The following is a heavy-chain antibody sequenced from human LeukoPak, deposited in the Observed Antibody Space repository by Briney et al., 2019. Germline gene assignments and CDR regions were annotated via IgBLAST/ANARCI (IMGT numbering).Heavy chain of an antibody. J-gene: IGHJ4*02. D-gene: IGHD6-13*01. V-gene: IGHV3-30-3*01. Sequence: GGSLRLSCAASGFTFSNYALHWVRQAPGKGLEWVAVLSYDGNNKYYADSVKGRFTISRDNSKNTLYLQMNSLRAEDTAVYYCAKDLIAAAGNYYFDYWGQGTLVTVSS. CDR2: LSYDGNNK. CDR1: GFTFSNYA. CDR3: AKDLIAAAGNYYFDY.